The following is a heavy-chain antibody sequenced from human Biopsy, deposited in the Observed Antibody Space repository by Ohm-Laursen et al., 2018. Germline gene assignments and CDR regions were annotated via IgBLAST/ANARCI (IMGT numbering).Heavy chain of an antibody. CDR2: NIPILGTG. V-gene: IGHV1-69*06. D-gene: IGHD3-9*01. CDR1: GYTFTDSY. CDR3: ATKLTGYFHH. J-gene: IGHJ1*01. Sequence: GASVKVSCKASGYTFTDSYMYWVRQAPGQGLEWLGGNIPILGTGNYAPMFHGRVTVVADTSTSTATMELRSLRPDDTAVYYCATKLTGYFHHWGQGTLVIVSS.